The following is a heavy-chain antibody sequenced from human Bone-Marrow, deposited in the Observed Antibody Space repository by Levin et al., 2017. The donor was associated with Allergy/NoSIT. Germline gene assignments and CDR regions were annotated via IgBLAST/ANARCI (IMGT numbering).Heavy chain of an antibody. J-gene: IGHJ3*01. CDR2: ISSGSNTK. V-gene: IGHV3-11*01. D-gene: IGHD3-22*01. Sequence: GGSLRLSCAASDFCFRDYYMSWIRQAPGKGLEWVSYISSGSNTKLYADSVKGRFTISRDNAKNLLFLQMNNLRAEDTAVYYCARDWDYNDNTAAQAYALWGRGTMVTVSA. CDR3: ARDWDYNDNTAAQAYAL. CDR1: DFCFRDYY.